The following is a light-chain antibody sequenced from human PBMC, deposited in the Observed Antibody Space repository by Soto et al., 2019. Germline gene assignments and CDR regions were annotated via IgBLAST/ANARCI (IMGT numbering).Light chain of an antibody. Sequence: QSVLTQPPSVSGAPGQRVTISCTGSSSNIGAGYDVHWYQQFPGTTPKFLIYGNTNRPSGVPDRFSASMSGTSASLDITGLQAEDEAEYFCQSYDSRLTVVFGGGTKVTVL. CDR1: SSNIGAGYD. J-gene: IGLJ2*01. CDR2: GNT. V-gene: IGLV1-40*01. CDR3: QSYDSRLTVV.